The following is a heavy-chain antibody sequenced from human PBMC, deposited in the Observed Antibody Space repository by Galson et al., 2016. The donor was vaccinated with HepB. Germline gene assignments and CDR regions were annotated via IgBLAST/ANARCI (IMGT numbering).Heavy chain of an antibody. J-gene: IGHJ6*02. V-gene: IGHV1-18*01. CDR3: ARAVLPNYGMDV. Sequence: SVKVSCKASRYTFTNYGISWVRQAPGQGLEWMGWISAYNGNTNYAQKFQGRVTMTTDTSTSTAYMELRSLKSDDTAVYCCARAVLPNYGMDVWGQGTTVTVSS. CDR1: RYTFTNYG. CDR2: ISAYNGNT. D-gene: IGHD3-3*01.